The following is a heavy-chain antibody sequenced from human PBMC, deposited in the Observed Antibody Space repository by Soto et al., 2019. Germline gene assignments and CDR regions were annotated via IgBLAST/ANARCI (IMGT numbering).Heavy chain of an antibody. CDR1: GFTFSSYW. J-gene: IGHJ6*02. CDR2: INSDGSST. Sequence: EVQLVESGGGLVQPGGSLRLSCAASGFTFSSYWMHWVRQAPGKGLVWVSRINSDGSSTSYADSVKGRFTISRDNAKNTLDLQMNSLRAEDTAVYYCSRLYSGYENHHYHGKDGRGQGTTVTVSS. CDR3: SRLYSGYENHHYHGKDG. V-gene: IGHV3-74*01. D-gene: IGHD5-12*01.